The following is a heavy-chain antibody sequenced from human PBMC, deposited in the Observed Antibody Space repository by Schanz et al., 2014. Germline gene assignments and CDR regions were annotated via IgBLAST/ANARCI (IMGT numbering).Heavy chain of an antibody. D-gene: IGHD6-19*01. V-gene: IGHV3-13*04. CDR1: GFTFSSYD. CDR3: ARVVGSGWHYFDL. CDR2: IGTAGDT. J-gene: IGHJ4*02. Sequence: EVQLEESGGGLVQPGGSLRLSCAASGFTFSSYDMHWVRQVTGKGLEWVSGIGTAGDTYYPDSVKGRFTISRENAQNSLFLQLNTLRAGDTAVYYCARVVGSGWHYFDLWGQGTLVTVPS.